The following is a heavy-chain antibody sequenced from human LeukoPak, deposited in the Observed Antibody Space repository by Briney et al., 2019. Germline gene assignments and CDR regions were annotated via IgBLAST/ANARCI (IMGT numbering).Heavy chain of an antibody. CDR1: GFTFNTYE. Sequence: PWGSLSLSCVASGFTFNTYEMNWVRQAPGKGLEWISYISSSGSTIHYAYSVKGRFTSSKDNAKNSLYLQLNSLRAEDTAVYYCARDQDYGYFNWFDSWGQGTLVTVSS. CDR2: ISSSGSTI. J-gene: IGHJ5*01. D-gene: IGHD5-18*01. V-gene: IGHV3-48*03. CDR3: ARDQDYGYFNWFDS.